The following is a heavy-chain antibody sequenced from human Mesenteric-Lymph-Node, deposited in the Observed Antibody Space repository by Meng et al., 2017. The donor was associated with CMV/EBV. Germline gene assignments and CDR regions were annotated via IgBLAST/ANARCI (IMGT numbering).Heavy chain of an antibody. CDR2: IYYSGST. J-gene: IGHJ4*02. D-gene: IGHD2-15*01. CDR3: ARVGSGYVDY. V-gene: IGHV4-39*01. CDR1: GGSISSSSYY. Sequence: GSLRLSCTVSGGSISSSSYYWGWIRQPPGKGLEWIGSIYYSGSTYYNPSLKSRVTISVDTSKNQFSLKLSSVTAADTAVYYCARVGSGYVDYWGQGTLVTVSS.